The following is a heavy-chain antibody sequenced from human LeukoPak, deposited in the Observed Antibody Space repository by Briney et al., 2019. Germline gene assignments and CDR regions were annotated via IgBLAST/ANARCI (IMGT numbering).Heavy chain of an antibody. V-gene: IGHV4-59*01. CDR1: DDSITIYC. D-gene: IGHD6-13*01. J-gene: IGHJ6*03. CDR3: ARGRVSSSTWYSTYYYHFYMDV. Sequence: SQTLSPTCTLSDDSITIYCWTWIRHPPGHGMEWKGYIDHTGITNSNTSLNSRVTISRETSKTHCTLDLTAAAAAAPPVCFCARGRVSSSTWYSTYYYHFYMDVWGKGTTVTVSS. CDR2: IDHTGIT.